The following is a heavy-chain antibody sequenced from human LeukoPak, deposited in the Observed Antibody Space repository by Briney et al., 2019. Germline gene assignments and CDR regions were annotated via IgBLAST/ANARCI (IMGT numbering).Heavy chain of an antibody. CDR2: INHSGST. CDR3: ARRSIAARPRWFDP. Sequence: SETLSLTCAVYGGSFSGYYWSWLRQPPEKGVEWIGEINHSGSTNYNPSLKSRVTISGDMSKNQFSLKLSSVTAADTAVYYCARRSIAARPRWFDPWGQGTLVTVSS. J-gene: IGHJ5*02. D-gene: IGHD6-6*01. V-gene: IGHV4-34*01. CDR1: GGSFSGYY.